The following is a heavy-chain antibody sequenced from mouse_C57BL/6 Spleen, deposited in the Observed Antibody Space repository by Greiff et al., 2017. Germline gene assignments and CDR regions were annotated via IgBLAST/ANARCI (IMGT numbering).Heavy chain of an antibody. CDR3: ARLDYYGSSHYAMDY. D-gene: IGHD1-1*01. CDR1: GYSITSGYY. J-gene: IGHJ4*01. V-gene: IGHV3-6*01. CDR2: ISYDGSN. Sequence: EVKLQESGPGLVKPSQSLSLTCSVTGYSITSGYYWNWIRQFPGNKLEWMGYISYDGSNNYNPSLKNRISITRDTSKNQFFLKLNSVTTEDTATYYCARLDYYGSSHYAMDYWGQGTSVTVSS.